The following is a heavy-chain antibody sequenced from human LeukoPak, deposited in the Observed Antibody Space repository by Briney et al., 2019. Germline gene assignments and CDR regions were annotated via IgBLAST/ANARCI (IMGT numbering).Heavy chain of an antibody. CDR2: ITDGGGDT. J-gene: IGHJ4*02. Sequence: GGSLRLSCAASGFSFSSYAMSWVRQTPEKGLEWVSAITDGGGDTFHADSVKGRITISRDNSRNTLYLQMNNLRAEDTAIYHCVKGSNPSRPYYFDYWGQGALVTVSS. V-gene: IGHV3-23*01. CDR1: GFSFSSYA. CDR3: VKGSNPSRPYYFDY.